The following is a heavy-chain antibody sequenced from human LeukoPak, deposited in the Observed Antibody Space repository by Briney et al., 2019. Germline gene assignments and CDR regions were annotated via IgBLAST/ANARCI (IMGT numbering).Heavy chain of an antibody. Sequence: GGSLRLSCAASGFTFIDYWMSWVRQAPGKGLEWVANIKQDGREKYYVDSVKGRFTISRDNTKKSLYLQMNSLRVEDTAIYYCAREGILAAGDYWGQGTLVTVSP. D-gene: IGHD6-13*01. CDR1: GFTFIDYW. CDR3: AREGILAAGDY. CDR2: IKQDGREK. J-gene: IGHJ4*02. V-gene: IGHV3-7*01.